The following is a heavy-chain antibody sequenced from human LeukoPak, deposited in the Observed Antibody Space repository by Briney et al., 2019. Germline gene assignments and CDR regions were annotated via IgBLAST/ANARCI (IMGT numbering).Heavy chain of an antibody. CDR3: ASDGSSGWLL. Sequence: SETLSLTCTVSGCSISSSSFYWGWIRQPPGKGLAWFGYIYYSGSTNYNPSLKSRVTISVDTSKTQFSLKLSSVTAADTVVYYCASDGSSGWLLWGQGTLVTVSS. D-gene: IGHD6-19*01. J-gene: IGHJ4*02. V-gene: IGHV4-61*05. CDR2: IYYSGST. CDR1: GCSISSSSFY.